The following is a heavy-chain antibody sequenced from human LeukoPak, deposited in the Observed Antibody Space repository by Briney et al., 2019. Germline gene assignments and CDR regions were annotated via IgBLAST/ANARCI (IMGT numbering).Heavy chain of an antibody. CDR3: AKDIYRSQLWLAAYYFDY. D-gene: IGHD5-18*01. CDR2: ISYDGSDK. Sequence: GGSLRLSCAASEFTFSNYGMHWVRQAPGKGLEWVAVISYDGSDKYYADSVKGRFTISRDNSKNTLYLQMNSLRAEDTAVYYCAKDIYRSQLWLAAYYFDYWGQGTLVTVSS. CDR1: EFTFSNYG. J-gene: IGHJ4*02. V-gene: IGHV3-30*18.